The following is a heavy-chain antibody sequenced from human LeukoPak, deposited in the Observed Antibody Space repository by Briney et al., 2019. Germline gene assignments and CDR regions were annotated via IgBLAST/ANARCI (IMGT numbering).Heavy chain of an antibody. Sequence: GGSLRLSCAASGFTFSDYYMSWIRQAPGKGLEWVSVLYSGGTTYYADSVKGRFTISRDNSKNTLYLQMNSLRAEDTAVYYCAMDSSWLPLKFDYWGQGTLVTVS. D-gene: IGHD5-24*01. J-gene: IGHJ4*02. CDR1: GFTFSDYY. CDR2: LYSGGTT. CDR3: AMDSSWLPLKFDY. V-gene: IGHV3-66*01.